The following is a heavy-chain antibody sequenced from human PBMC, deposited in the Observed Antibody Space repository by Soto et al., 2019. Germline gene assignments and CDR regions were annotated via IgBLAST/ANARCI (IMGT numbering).Heavy chain of an antibody. D-gene: IGHD3-10*01. Sequence: PSETLSLTCTVSGGSISSYYWSWIRQPPGKGLEWIGYIYYSGSTNYNPSLKSRVTISVDTSKNQFSLKLSSVTAADTAVYYCARDGKLLWFGEPQGFDPWGQGTLVTVSS. V-gene: IGHV4-59*01. CDR2: IYYSGST. J-gene: IGHJ5*02. CDR3: ARDGKLLWFGEPQGFDP. CDR1: GGSISSYY.